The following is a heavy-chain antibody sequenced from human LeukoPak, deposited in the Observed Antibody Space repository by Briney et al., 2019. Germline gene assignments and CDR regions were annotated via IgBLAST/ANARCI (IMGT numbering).Heavy chain of an antibody. Sequence: GGSLRLSCAASGFTFSSYGMHWVRQAPGKGLEWVAVIWYDGSNKYYADSVKGRFTISRDNSKNPLYLQMNSLRAEDTAVYYCAKDRAAGTYYFDYWGQGTLVTVSS. CDR1: GFTFSSYG. CDR3: AKDRAAGTYYFDY. D-gene: IGHD6-13*01. CDR2: IWYDGSNK. V-gene: IGHV3-33*06. J-gene: IGHJ4*02.